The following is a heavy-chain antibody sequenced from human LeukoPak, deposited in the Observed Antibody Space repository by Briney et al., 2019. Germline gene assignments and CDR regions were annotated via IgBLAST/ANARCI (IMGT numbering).Heavy chain of an antibody. V-gene: IGHV3-74*01. Sequence: GGSMRLSCAASGFIFTDYWMHWVRQGPGKELVWVARISGDGRGTTYADSVKGRFTISRDNAKSTAFLQMKSLRAEDTAVYYCARDSSGGIAAADYWGQGTLVTVSS. CDR1: GFIFTDYW. J-gene: IGHJ4*02. D-gene: IGHD6-13*01. CDR2: ISGDGRGT. CDR3: ARDSSGGIAAADY.